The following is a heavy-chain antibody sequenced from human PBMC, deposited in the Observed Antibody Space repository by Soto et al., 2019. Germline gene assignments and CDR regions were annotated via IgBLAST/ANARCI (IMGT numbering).Heavy chain of an antibody. CDR2: ISGSGTST. V-gene: IGHV3-23*01. CDR1: GFTFSSYA. Sequence: GGSLRLACAASGFTFSSYAMSWVRQAPGKGLEWVSGISGSGTSTYYADSVKGRFTVSRDGSKNTLYLQMSSLRAEDTALYYCAKGRGGSGSLTPRVDFWGQGTLVTVSS. CDR3: AKGRGGSGSLTPRVDF. D-gene: IGHD3-10*01. J-gene: IGHJ4*02.